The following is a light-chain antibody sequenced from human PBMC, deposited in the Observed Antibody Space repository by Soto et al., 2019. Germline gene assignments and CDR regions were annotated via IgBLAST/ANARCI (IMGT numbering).Light chain of an antibody. CDR3: CSYAGSYTFYV. CDR1: SXDVGGYNY. Sequence: QSVLTQPRSVSGSPGQSVTISCTGTSXDVGGYNYVSWYQQHPGKAPKLMIYDVSKRPSGVPDRFSGSKSGNTASLTISGLQAEDEADYYCCSYAGSYTFYVFGTGTKVTLL. J-gene: IGLJ1*01. V-gene: IGLV2-11*01. CDR2: DVS.